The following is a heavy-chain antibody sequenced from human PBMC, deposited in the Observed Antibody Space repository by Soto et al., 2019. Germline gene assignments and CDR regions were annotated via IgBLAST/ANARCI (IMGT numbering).Heavy chain of an antibody. V-gene: IGHV3-11*01. CDR1: GFTFSDYY. CDR2: ISKTSITI. Sequence: GGSLRLSCAASGFTFSDYYITWIRQAPGRGLEWISYISKTSITIYYADSVRGRFSVSRNNGNNSMVLQMTNLRVEDTGVYYYARIGSNTYFDWFDPWGQGTLVTVSS. CDR3: ARIGSNTYFDWFDP. D-gene: IGHD6-13*01. J-gene: IGHJ5*02.